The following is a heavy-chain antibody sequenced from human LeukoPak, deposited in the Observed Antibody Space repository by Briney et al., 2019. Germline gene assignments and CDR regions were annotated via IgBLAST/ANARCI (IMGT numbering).Heavy chain of an antibody. D-gene: IGHD3-10*01. V-gene: IGHV4-61*02. CDR2: IYTSGST. Sequence: KASETLSLTCTVSGGSISSGSYYWSWIRQAAGKGLEWIGRIYTSGSTNYNPSLKSRVTISVDTSKNQFSLKLSSVTAADTAVYYCAREALWFGELLGWFDPWGQGTLVTVSS. CDR3: AREALWFGELLGWFDP. CDR1: GGSISSGSYY. J-gene: IGHJ5*02.